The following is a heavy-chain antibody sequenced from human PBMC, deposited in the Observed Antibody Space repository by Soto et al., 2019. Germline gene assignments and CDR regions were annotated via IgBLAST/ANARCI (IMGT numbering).Heavy chain of an antibody. J-gene: IGHJ4*02. V-gene: IGHV3-74*01. CDR1: RFSLSTYW. D-gene: IGHD3-9*01. CDR2: INSDGGIT. Sequence: EVQLVESGGGLVQPGGSLRLSCVASRFSLSTYWMYWVRQAPGKGLMWVSRINSDGGITNYADSVKGRFTISRDNAKNTLYLQMTSLRADDTAVYYCARDLGMYDRYYFDNWGQGTLVTVSS. CDR3: ARDLGMYDRYYFDN.